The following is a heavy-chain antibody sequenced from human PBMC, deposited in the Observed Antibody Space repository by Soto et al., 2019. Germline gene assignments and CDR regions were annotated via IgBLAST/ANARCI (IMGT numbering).Heavy chain of an antibody. CDR2: INAGNGNT. V-gene: IGHV1-3*01. CDR3: AGGAGYYGSGSYLGN. Sequence: QVQLVQSGAEVKKPGASVKVSCKASGYTFTSYAMHWVRQAPGQRLEWMGWINAGNGNTKYSQKFQGRVTITRDTSASTAYMELSSLRSEDTAVYYCAGGAGYYGSGSYLGNWGQGTLVTVSS. J-gene: IGHJ4*02. D-gene: IGHD3-10*01. CDR1: GYTFTSYA.